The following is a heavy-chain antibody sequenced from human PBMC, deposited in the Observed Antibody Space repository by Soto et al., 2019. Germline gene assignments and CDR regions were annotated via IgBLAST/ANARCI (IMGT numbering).Heavy chain of an antibody. J-gene: IGHJ6*02. D-gene: IGHD1-26*01. Sequence: QVQLVESGGGVVQPGRSLRLSCAASGFTFSSYGMHWVRQAPGKGLEWVAVISYDGSNKYYADSVKGRFTISRDNSKNTLYLQMNSLRAEDTAVYYCAKDQVGDGGELPPNYGMDVWGQGTTVTVSS. V-gene: IGHV3-30*18. CDR1: GFTFSSYG. CDR2: ISYDGSNK. CDR3: AKDQVGDGGELPPNYGMDV.